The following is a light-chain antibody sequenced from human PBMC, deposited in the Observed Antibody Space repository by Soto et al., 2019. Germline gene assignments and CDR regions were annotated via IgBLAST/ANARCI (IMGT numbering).Light chain of an antibody. V-gene: IGKV3-11*01. J-gene: IGKJ4*01. CDR3: HQRSNWPST. Sequence: EIVLTQSPATLSLSPGERATLSCRASQSVSRYLAWYQQKPGQAPRLLIYDASNRATGIPARFSGSGSGTEFTLTITSVEPGDFAVYYCHQRSNWPSTFGGGTKVEIK. CDR2: DAS. CDR1: QSVSRY.